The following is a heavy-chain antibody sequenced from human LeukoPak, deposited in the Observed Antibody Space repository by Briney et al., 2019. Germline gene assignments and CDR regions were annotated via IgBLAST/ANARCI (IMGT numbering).Heavy chain of an antibody. CDR3: VRSKSGAYGWFDP. CDR2: IYYTGNT. J-gene: IGHJ5*02. Sequence: PSETLSLTCTVSGGSISGYFWTWIRQPPGKGLEWIGCIYYTGNTNYNPSLKSRVTISIDTSKNHFSLNVNSVTAADAAMYYCVRSKSGAYGWFDPWGPGTLVTVSS. D-gene: IGHD2-15*01. CDR1: GGSISGYF. V-gene: IGHV4-59*01.